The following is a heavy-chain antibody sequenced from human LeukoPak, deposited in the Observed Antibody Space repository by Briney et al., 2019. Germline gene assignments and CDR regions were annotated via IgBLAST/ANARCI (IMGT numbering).Heavy chain of an antibody. V-gene: IGHV3-49*04. J-gene: IGHJ4*02. CDR1: GFTFGDYA. CDR3: ASGTLMILVVSTLDY. CDR2: IRSKAYGETT. D-gene: IGHD3-22*01. Sequence: GGSLRLSCTASGFTFGDYAMSWVRQAPGKGLEWVGFIRSKAYGETTEYAASVKGRFNISRDDSKSIAYLQMNSLKTEDTAVYYCASGTLMILVVSTLDYWGQGTLVTVSS.